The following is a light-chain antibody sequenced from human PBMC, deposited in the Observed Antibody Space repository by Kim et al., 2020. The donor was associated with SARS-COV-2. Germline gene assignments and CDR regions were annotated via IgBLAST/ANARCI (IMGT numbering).Light chain of an antibody. CDR1: SSNIGSNT. Sequence: QSVLAQPPSASGTPGQRVTISCSGSSSNIGSNTVSWYQQLPGTAPKLLIYNNNQRPSGVPDRISGSKSGTSASLAISGLQSEDEADYYCAAWDDSLNGGVFGGGAKLTVL. CDR2: NNN. J-gene: IGLJ3*02. V-gene: IGLV1-44*01. CDR3: AAWDDSLNGGV.